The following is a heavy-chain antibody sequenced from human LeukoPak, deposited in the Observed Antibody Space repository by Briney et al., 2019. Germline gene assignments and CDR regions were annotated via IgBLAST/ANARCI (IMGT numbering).Heavy chain of an antibody. V-gene: IGHV1-18*01. Sequence: GASVKVSRKASGYTFTNYGISWVRQAPGLGLEWMGWISGYNGNTNFAQKFQGRVTMTTDTSTSTAYMELRSLRSDDTAVYYCGRQVDTTMALPDYWGQGTLVTVSS. CDR1: GYTFTNYG. CDR3: GRQVDTTMALPDY. J-gene: IGHJ4*02. CDR2: ISGYNGNT. D-gene: IGHD5-18*01.